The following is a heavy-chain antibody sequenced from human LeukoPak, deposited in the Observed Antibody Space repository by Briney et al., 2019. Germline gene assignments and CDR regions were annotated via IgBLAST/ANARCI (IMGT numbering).Heavy chain of an antibody. CDR1: GFTFSSYA. CDR2: ISGSGGST. CDR3: AKDGGAGLDYDFWSGYQFIGISFDY. Sequence: GGSLRLSCAASGFTFSSYAMSWVRQAPGKGLEWVSAISGSGGSTYYADSVKGRFTISRDNPKNTLYLQMNSLRAEDTAVYYCAKDGGAGLDYDFWSGYQFIGISFDYWGQGTLVTVSS. V-gene: IGHV3-23*01. D-gene: IGHD3-3*01. J-gene: IGHJ4*02.